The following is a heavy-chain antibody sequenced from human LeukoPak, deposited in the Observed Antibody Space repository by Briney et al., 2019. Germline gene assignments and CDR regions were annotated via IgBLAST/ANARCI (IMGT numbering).Heavy chain of an antibody. J-gene: IGHJ6*02. CDR2: ISSSGSST. CDR1: GFTFDDYG. Sequence: KPGGSLRLSCEASGFTFDDYGMNWVRQAPGKGLEWVSSISSSGSSTYYADSVRGRFTISRDNAKISLYLQMNSLRAEDTALYYCARDLPTVTFYFYYGMDIWGQGTTVTVSS. D-gene: IGHD4-17*01. CDR3: ARDLPTVTFYFYYGMDI. V-gene: IGHV3-21*01.